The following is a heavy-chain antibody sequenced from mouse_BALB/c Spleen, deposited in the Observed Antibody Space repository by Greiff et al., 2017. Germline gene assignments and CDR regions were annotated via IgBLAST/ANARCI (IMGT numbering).Heavy chain of an antibody. CDR3: ARYGNYASYAMDY. CDR1: GYASPNYL. Sequence: VQLQQSGAELVRPGPSVKVSCKAFGYASPNYLLEWVRQRPGQGLEWIGVINPGSGGTNYNEKFKGKATLTADKSSSTAYMQLSSLTSDDSAVYFCARYGNYASYAMDYWGQGTSVTVSS. V-gene: IGHV1-54*01. D-gene: IGHD2-1*01. J-gene: IGHJ4*01. CDR2: INPGSGGT.